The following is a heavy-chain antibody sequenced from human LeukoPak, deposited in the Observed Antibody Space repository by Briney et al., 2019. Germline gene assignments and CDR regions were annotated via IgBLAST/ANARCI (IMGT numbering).Heavy chain of an antibody. J-gene: IGHJ4*02. Sequence: GGSLRLSCAASGFTFSSYGMHWVRQAPGKGLEWVAFIRYDGSNKYYADSVKGRFTISRDNSKNTLYLQMNSLRAEDTAVYYCAKGGGYDGGIYYFDYWGQGTLVTVSS. V-gene: IGHV3-30*02. D-gene: IGHD5-12*01. CDR1: GFTFSSYG. CDR2: IRYDGSNK. CDR3: AKGGGYDGGIYYFDY.